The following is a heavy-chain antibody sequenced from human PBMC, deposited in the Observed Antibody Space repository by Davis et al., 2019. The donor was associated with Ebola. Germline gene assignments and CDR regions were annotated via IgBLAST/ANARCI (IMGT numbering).Heavy chain of an antibody. CDR3: ARIQQQLVATYYMDV. Sequence: SGPTLVHPTQPLTLPCTFSGFSLSTSGVGVGWIRQPPGKALEWLALIYWNEDKRYSPSLKSRLSITKDTSKSQVVLTMTNMDPVDTATYYCARIQQQLVATYYMDVWGKGTTVTVSS. D-gene: IGHD6-13*01. CDR2: IYWNEDK. CDR1: GFSLSTSGVG. J-gene: IGHJ6*03. V-gene: IGHV2-5*01.